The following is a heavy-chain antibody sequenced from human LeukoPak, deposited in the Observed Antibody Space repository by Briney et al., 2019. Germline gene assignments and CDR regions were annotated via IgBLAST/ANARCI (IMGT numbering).Heavy chain of an antibody. Sequence: GGSLRLSCAASGFTFSSYGMHWVRQTPGKGLEWVAAIWYDGSNKYYADSVKGRFTISRDNAKNTLYLQLSSLRAEDTAVYSCARGITVAGSVYFDYWGQGTLVTVSS. V-gene: IGHV3-33*03. CDR1: GFTFSSYG. D-gene: IGHD6-19*01. CDR2: IWYDGSNK. J-gene: IGHJ4*02. CDR3: ARGITVAGSVYFDY.